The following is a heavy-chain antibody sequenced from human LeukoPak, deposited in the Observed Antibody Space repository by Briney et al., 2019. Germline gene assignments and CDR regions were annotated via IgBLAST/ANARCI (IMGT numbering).Heavy chain of an antibody. V-gene: IGHV3-11*01. CDR1: GFTFSDYY. Sequence: PGGSLRLSCAASGFTFSDYYVSWVRQAPGKGLEWVSYISSSASTTYYSGSVKGRFTISRNYAKNSLYLQMNSLRADDTAVYYCARSVFTQPAALDSWGQGTLVTVSS. D-gene: IGHD2-2*01. J-gene: IGHJ4*02. CDR2: ISSSASTT. CDR3: ARSVFTQPAALDS.